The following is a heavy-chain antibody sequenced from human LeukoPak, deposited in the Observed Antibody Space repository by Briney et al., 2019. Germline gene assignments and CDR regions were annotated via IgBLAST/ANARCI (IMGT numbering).Heavy chain of an antibody. Sequence: GASVEVSCKASGYTFTGYYMHWVRQAPGQGLEWMGWINPNSGGTNYAQKFQGRVTMTRDTSISTAYMELSRLRSDDTAVYYCARDSGLDYDILTGGMSYYYYYYMDVWGKGTTVTVSS. CDR2: INPNSGGT. J-gene: IGHJ6*03. D-gene: IGHD3-9*01. CDR1: GYTFTGYY. V-gene: IGHV1-2*02. CDR3: ARDSGLDYDILTGGMSYYYYYYMDV.